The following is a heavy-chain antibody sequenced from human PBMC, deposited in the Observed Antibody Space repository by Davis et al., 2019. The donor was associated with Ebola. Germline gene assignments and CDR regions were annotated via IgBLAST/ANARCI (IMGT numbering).Heavy chain of an antibody. D-gene: IGHD3-3*01. J-gene: IGHJ6*02. CDR2: IYYSGST. Sequence: GSLRLSCAVSGGPISDYYWSWIRQPPGKGLEWIGYIYYSGSTNYNPSLKSRVTISVDTSKNQFSLKLSSVTAADTAVYYCARCESGVEYGMDVWGQGTTVTVSS. CDR3: ARCESGVEYGMDV. V-gene: IGHV4-59*08. CDR1: GGPISDYY.